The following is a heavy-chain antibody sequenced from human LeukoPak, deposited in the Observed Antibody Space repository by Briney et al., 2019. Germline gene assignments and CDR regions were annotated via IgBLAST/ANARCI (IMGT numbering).Heavy chain of an antibody. CDR2: IYYSGST. Sequence: SETLPLTCTVSGGSISSYYWSWIRQPPGKGLEWIGYIYYSGSTNYNPSLKSRVTISVDTSKNQFSLKLSSVTAADTAVYYCARDFSTVVKGYFDYWGQGTLVTVSS. D-gene: IGHD4-23*01. V-gene: IGHV4-59*12. CDR1: GGSISSYY. J-gene: IGHJ4*02. CDR3: ARDFSTVVKGYFDY.